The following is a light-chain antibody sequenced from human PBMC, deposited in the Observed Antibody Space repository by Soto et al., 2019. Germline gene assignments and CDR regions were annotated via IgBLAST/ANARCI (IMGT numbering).Light chain of an antibody. J-gene: IGKJ1*01. CDR1: QSVSKY. CDR3: QQTYTSPGT. V-gene: IGKV1-39*01. Sequence: DIQMTQSPSSLSASVGDRITINCRASQSVSKYLNWYQHKFGKAPELLTYAASSLYSGVPSRFSGSGSGTYFTLTISNLQPEDSASYYCQQTYTSPGTFGQGTKVEIK. CDR2: AAS.